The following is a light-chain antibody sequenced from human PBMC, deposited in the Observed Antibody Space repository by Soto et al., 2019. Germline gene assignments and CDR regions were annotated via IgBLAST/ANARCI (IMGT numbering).Light chain of an antibody. CDR2: GAS. Sequence: EIVMTQSPVTLSVSPGERATLSCRASQGVGSSYLAWYQQRPGQAPRLLIYGASSRATGIPDRFSGSGSGTDFTLTISRLEPEDFAVYYCQQYSPPITFGQGTRLEIK. J-gene: IGKJ5*01. CDR3: QQYSPPIT. V-gene: IGKV3-20*01. CDR1: QGVGSSY.